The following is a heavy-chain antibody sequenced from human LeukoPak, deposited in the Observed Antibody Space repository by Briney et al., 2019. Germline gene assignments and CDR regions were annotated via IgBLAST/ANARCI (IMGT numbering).Heavy chain of an antibody. Sequence: GGSLRLSCAASGFTFINYWMSWIRQAPGKGLEWVANIKQDGSEKDYVDSVKGRFTISRDNAKNSLYLQMNSLTAEDTAVYYCARESFAARWDWGQGTLVTVSS. CDR3: ARESFAARWD. D-gene: IGHD6-6*01. J-gene: IGHJ4*02. V-gene: IGHV3-7*01. CDR1: GFTFINYW. CDR2: IKQDGSEK.